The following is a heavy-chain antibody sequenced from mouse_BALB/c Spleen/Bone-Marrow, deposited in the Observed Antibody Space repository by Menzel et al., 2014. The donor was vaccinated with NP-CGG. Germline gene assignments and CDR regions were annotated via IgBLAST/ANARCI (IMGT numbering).Heavy chain of an antibody. CDR2: ISNGSSPI. D-gene: IGHD2-4*01. CDR1: GFTFSSFG. Sequence: EVKVVESGGGLVQPGGSRKLSCAASGFTFSSFGMHWVRQAPEKGLEWVAYISNGSSPIYYADTVKGRFTISRDSPKNTLFPQMTSLRSEDTAMYYCARKGAMITHYYAMDYRGQGTSVTVSS. CDR3: ARKGAMITHYYAMDY. J-gene: IGHJ4*01. V-gene: IGHV5-17*02.